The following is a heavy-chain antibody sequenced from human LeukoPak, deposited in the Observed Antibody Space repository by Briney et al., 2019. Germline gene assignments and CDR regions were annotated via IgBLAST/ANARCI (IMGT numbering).Heavy chain of an antibody. J-gene: IGHJ6*02. Sequence: ASVKVSYKASGYTFTSYGISWVRQAPGQGLEWMGWISAYNGNTNYAQKLQGRVTMTTDTSTSTAYMELRSLRSDDTAVYYCARDSPDIVVVPAAIPDYYYYGMDVWGQGTTVTASS. CDR1: GYTFTSYG. D-gene: IGHD2-2*02. CDR2: ISAYNGNT. CDR3: ARDSPDIVVVPAAIPDYYYYGMDV. V-gene: IGHV1-18*01.